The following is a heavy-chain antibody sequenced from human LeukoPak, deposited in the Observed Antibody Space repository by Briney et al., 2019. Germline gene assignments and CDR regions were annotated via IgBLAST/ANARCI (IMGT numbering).Heavy chain of an antibody. V-gene: IGHV1-8*01. D-gene: IGHD7-27*01. Sequence: ASVTVSCTASGYTFTSYDFNWVRQATGQRPEWMGWMSPNSGDTGYAQKFQDRVTMTRNTSISTAYMGLSSLRSDDTAVYYCARGPPNWGYDYWGPGTLVTVSS. CDR2: MSPNSGDT. J-gene: IGHJ4*02. CDR1: GYTFTSYD. CDR3: ARGPPNWGYDY.